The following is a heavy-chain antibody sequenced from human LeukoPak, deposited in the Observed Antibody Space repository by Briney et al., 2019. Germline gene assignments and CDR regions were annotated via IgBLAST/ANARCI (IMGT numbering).Heavy chain of an antibody. CDR3: AKARMATIPLGFDY. D-gene: IGHD5-24*01. Sequence: GGSLRLSCADSAFTFRSYAMSWVRQAPGKGLEWVSGISWNSGSIVYAGSVKGRFTISRDNAKNSLYLQMNSLRAEDTALYYCAKARMATIPLGFDYWGQGTLVTVSS. J-gene: IGHJ4*02. CDR2: ISWNSGSI. V-gene: IGHV3-9*01. CDR1: AFTFRSYA.